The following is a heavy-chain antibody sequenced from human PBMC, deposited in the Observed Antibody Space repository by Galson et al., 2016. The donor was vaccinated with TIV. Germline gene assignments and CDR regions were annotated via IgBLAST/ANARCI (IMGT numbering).Heavy chain of an antibody. CDR1: GGTFSSYA. D-gene: IGHD3-22*01. J-gene: IGHJ5*02. CDR2: IIGMFGTT. V-gene: IGHV1-69*13. CDR3: ARAPGYHDSSAYYPA. Sequence: SVKVSCKASGGTFSSYAFSWVRQAPGQGLERMGRIIGMFGTTNYARKFQGRVTITADELTSTVYMELSGLTSEDTAVYYCARAPGYHDSSAYYPAWGQGTLVTVSS.